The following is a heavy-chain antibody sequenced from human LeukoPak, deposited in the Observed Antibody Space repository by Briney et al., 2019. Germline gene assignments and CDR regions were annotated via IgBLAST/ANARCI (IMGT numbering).Heavy chain of an antibody. V-gene: IGHV3-48*04. Sequence: GGSLRLSCTASGLTFSNYSMNWVRQTPGKGLEWISYISSSSSKIYYADSVKGRFTISRDNAKDSLYLQMDSLRAEDTAVYYCARGGRERFLEWLGDYWGQGTLVTVSS. J-gene: IGHJ4*02. D-gene: IGHD3-3*01. CDR3: ARGGRERFLEWLGDY. CDR1: GLTFSNYS. CDR2: ISSSSSKI.